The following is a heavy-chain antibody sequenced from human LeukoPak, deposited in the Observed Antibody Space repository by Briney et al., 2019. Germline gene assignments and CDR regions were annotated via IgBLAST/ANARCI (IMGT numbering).Heavy chain of an antibody. J-gene: IGHJ4*02. CDR2: IKADGGDK. CDR3: ARGGLWGGDY. D-gene: IGHD3-16*01. CDR1: GFTFSSYW. Sequence: HTGGSLRLSCAAPGFTFSSYWMTWVRQAPGRGLEWVATIKADGGDKYYVNSVKGRFTISRDNAKNSLSLQMDSLRAEDTAVYYCARGGLWGGDYWGQGTLVTVSS. V-gene: IGHV3-7*01.